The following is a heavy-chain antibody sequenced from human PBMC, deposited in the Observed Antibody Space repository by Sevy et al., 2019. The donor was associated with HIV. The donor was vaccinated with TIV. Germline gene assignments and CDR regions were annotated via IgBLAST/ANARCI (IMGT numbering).Heavy chain of an antibody. CDR1: GGSISSHY. CDR2: IDTSGGT. V-gene: IGHV4-4*07. J-gene: IGHJ4*02. CDR3: ARYNFWSGHYDYFDS. D-gene: IGHD3-3*01. Sequence: SETLSLTCSVSGGSISSHYWSWIRQPAGEGLEWIGRIDTSGGTNYNPSLKTRVTMSIDTSKNQFSLRLRSVTAADTAVYYCARYNFWSGHYDYFDSWGPGALVTVSS.